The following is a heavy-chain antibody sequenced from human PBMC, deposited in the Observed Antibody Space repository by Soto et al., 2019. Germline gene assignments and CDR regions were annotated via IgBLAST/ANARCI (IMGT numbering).Heavy chain of an antibody. CDR2: IYYSGNT. CDR1: CCSRAKWY. J-gene: IGHJ2*01. Sequence: PVVTLSLSCLLPCCSRAKWYWSGIRQTPGKGLEWIGYIYYSGNTKYNPSLKSRVTISKDTSKNQFSLKLSSVTAADTAVYYCARVGYSSSWFWFFDLWGRGTLVTVSS. D-gene: IGHD6-13*01. CDR3: ARVGYSSSWFWFFDL. V-gene: IGHV4-59*01.